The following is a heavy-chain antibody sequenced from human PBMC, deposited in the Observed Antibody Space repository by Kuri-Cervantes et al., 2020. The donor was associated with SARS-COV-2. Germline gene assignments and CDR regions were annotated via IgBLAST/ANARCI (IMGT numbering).Heavy chain of an antibody. CDR3: ATSRLGRYCSGGSCQPVPLDY. CDR1: GVSISSYY. Sequence: SETLSLTCTVSGVSISSYYWSWIRQPPGKGLEWIGEINHSGSTNYNPSLKSRVTISVDTSKNQFSLKLSSVTAADTAVYYCATSRLGRYCSGGSCQPVPLDYWGQGTLVTVSS. J-gene: IGHJ4*02. CDR2: INHSGST. D-gene: IGHD2-15*01. V-gene: IGHV4-34*01.